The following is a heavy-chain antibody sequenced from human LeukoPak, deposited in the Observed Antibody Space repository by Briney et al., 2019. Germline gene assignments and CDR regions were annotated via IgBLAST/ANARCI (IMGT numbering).Heavy chain of an antibody. Sequence: SETLSLTCTVSGGSISSSSYYWGWIRQPPGKGLEWIGSIYYSGSTYYNPSLKSRVTISVDTSENQVSLQLSSVTAADPAVYYCARGRIAVAGPQGNWFAPRGPGTLVTVSS. CDR1: GGSISSSSYY. V-gene: IGHV4-39*07. J-gene: IGHJ5*02. D-gene: IGHD6-19*01. CDR2: IYYSGST. CDR3: ARGRIAVAGPQGNWFAP.